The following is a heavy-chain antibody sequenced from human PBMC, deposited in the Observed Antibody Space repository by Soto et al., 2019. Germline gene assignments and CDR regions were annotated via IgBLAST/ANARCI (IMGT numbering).Heavy chain of an antibody. J-gene: IGHJ4*02. CDR3: AKERRGYSYGFFPCFDY. V-gene: IGHV3-30*18. D-gene: IGHD5-18*01. Sequence: GGSLRLSCAASGFTFSSYGMHWVRQAPGKGLEWVAVISYDGSNKYYADSVKGRFTISRDNSKNTLYLQMNSLRAEDTAVYYCAKERRGYSYGFFPCFDYWGQGTLVTVSS. CDR2: ISYDGSNK. CDR1: GFTFSSYG.